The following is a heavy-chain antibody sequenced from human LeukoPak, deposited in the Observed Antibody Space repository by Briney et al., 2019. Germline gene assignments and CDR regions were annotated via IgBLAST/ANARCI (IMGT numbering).Heavy chain of an antibody. CDR1: GGSFSGYY. V-gene: IGHV4-34*01. Sequence: PSETLSLTCAAYGGSFSGYYWSWIRQPLGKGLEWIGDINHRGYSNCNPSLKSRVTISVDTSKNQFSLKLNSVTAADTAVYYCAREFYGLGKGWSDPWGQGTLVTVSS. D-gene: IGHD3-10*01. J-gene: IGHJ5*02. CDR2: INHRGYS. CDR3: AREFYGLGKGWSDP.